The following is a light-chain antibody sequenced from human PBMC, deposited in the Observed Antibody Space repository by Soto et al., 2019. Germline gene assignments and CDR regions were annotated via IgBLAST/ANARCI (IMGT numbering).Light chain of an antibody. J-gene: IGKJ1*01. CDR2: WAS. CDR1: QSVFYSSSNKNY. CDR3: QQYCSSPWT. V-gene: IGKV4-1*01. Sequence: DIVMTQSTDSLAVSLGERATINCKSSQSVFYSSSNKNYFAWYQQKPGQPPKLLIYWASTRESGVPDRFSGSGSGTDFTLTISSLQAEDVAVYYCQQYCSSPWTFGQGTKVEIK.